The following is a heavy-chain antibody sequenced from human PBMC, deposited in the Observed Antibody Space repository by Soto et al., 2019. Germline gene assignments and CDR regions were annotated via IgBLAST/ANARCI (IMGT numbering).Heavy chain of an antibody. D-gene: IGHD2-21*01. CDR1: GSSFSDYY. Sequence: EVQLVQSGAEVKRPGTTVKISCKVSGSSFSDYYIHWVQQAPGKGLQWMVLVDPGDGETKYAEKFQGRLTITADASTNTVYMQLSSLRSEDTAMYYCAPARHTITIVVIPSAVGNWFDPWGQGTLVTVSS. J-gene: IGHJ5*02. V-gene: IGHV1-69-2*01. CDR3: APARHTITIVVIPSAVGNWFDP. CDR2: VDPGDGET.